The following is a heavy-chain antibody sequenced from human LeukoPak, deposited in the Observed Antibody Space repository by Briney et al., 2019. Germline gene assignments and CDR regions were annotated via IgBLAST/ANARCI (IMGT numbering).Heavy chain of an antibody. CDR2: IYYSGST. CDR3: ARLAKGGYYDSSGYYPPRNAFDI. D-gene: IGHD3-22*01. J-gene: IGHJ3*02. V-gene: IGHV4-59*08. Sequence: SETLSLTCTVSGASINSDFWSWIRQPPGKGLEWIGYIYYSGSTNYNPSLKSRVTISVDTSKNQFSLKLSSVTAADTAVYYCARLAKGGYYDSSGYYPPRNAFDIWGQGTMVTVSS. CDR1: GASINSDF.